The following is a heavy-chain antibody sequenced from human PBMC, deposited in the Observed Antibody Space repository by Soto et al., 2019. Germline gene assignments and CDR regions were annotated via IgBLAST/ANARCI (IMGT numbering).Heavy chain of an antibody. Sequence: QVQLVQSGAEVKKPGASVKVSCKASGYTFTSYAMHWVRQAPGQRLEWMGWINAGNGNTKYSQKFQGRVIITRDTSASTAYMELSSLRSEDTAVYYCARRWLAVANGRHYYGMDVWGQGTTVTVSS. J-gene: IGHJ6*02. D-gene: IGHD6-19*01. CDR1: GYTFTSYA. V-gene: IGHV1-3*01. CDR2: INAGNGNT. CDR3: ARRWLAVANGRHYYGMDV.